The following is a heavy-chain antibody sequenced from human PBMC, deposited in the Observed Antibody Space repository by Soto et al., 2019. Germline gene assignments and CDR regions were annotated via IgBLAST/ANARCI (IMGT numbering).Heavy chain of an antibody. CDR2: ISHSGST. J-gene: IGHJ5*02. Sequence: SETLSLTCAVYGGSFSSNYWGWIRQPPGEGLEWIGTISHSGSTYYNPSLKSRVTISVDTSKNQFSLKLSSVTAADTAVFYCARLPGRYVDFDRWFDPWGQGTLVTVSS. CDR1: GGSFSSNY. CDR3: ARLPGRYVDFDRWFDP. V-gene: IGHV4-34*01. D-gene: IGHD3-22*01.